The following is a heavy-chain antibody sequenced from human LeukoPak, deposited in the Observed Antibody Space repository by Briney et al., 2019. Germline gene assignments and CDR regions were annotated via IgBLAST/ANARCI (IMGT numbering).Heavy chain of an antibody. CDR3: ARDLGYYYGSGSYYDDY. Sequence: ASVKVSCKASGYTFTGYYMHWVRQAPGQGLEWMGWINPNSGGTNCAQKFQGRVTMTRDTSISTAYMELSRLRSDDTAVYYCARDLGYYYGSGSYYDDYWGQGTLVTVSS. D-gene: IGHD3-10*01. V-gene: IGHV1-2*02. CDR1: GYTFTGYY. J-gene: IGHJ4*02. CDR2: INPNSGGT.